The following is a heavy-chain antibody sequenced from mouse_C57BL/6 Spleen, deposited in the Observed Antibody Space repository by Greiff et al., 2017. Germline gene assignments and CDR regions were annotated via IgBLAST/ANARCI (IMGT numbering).Heavy chain of an antibody. Sequence: VQLQQSGPELVKPGDSVKISCKASGYSFTGYFMNWVMQSHGKSLEWIGRINPYNGDTFSNQKFKGTATLTVVKSSSTAHMELRSLTSEDSAVYYCARSGDYLDYWGQGTTLTVSS. D-gene: IGHD2-4*01. CDR2: INPYNGDT. CDR3: ARSGDYLDY. V-gene: IGHV1-20*01. J-gene: IGHJ2*01. CDR1: GYSFTGYF.